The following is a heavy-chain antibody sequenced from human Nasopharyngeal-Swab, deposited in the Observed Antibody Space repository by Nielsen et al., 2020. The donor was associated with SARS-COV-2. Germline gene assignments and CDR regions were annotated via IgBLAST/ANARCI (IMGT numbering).Heavy chain of an antibody. Sequence: PGKGLEWIGEINHSGSTNYNPSLKSRVTISVDTSKNQFSPKLSSVTAADTAVYYCARGPTQQLVRDYWGQGTLVTVSS. V-gene: IGHV4-34*01. D-gene: IGHD6-13*01. CDR2: INHSGST. CDR3: ARGPTQQLVRDY. J-gene: IGHJ4*02.